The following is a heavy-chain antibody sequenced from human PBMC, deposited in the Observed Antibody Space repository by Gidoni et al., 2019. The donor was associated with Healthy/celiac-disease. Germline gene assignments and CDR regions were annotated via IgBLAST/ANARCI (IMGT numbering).Heavy chain of an antibody. CDR3: ATRFLWYYGMDV. Sequence: QVQLVQSGAEVKKPGASVKVSCKVSGYTLTELSMHWVRQAPGKGLEWMGGFDPEDGETIYAQKFQGRVTMTEDTSTDTAYMELSSLRSEDTVVYCCATRFLWYYGMDVWGQGTTVTVSS. J-gene: IGHJ6*02. V-gene: IGHV1-24*01. CDR1: GYTLTELS. CDR2: FDPEDGET. D-gene: IGHD2-21*01.